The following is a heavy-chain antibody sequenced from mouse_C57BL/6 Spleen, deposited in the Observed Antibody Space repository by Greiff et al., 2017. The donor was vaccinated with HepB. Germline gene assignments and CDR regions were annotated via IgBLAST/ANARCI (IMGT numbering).Heavy chain of an antibody. V-gene: IGHV1-18*01. CDR1: GYTFTDYN. CDR2: INPNNGGT. D-gene: IGHD2-4*01. Sequence: DVQLQESGPELVKPGASVKIPCKASGYTFTDYNMDWVKQSHGKSLEWIGDINPNNGGTIYNQKFKGKATLTVDKSSSTAYMELRSLTSEDTAVYYCARRLYYDYDGDWYFDVWGTGTTVTVSS. J-gene: IGHJ1*03. CDR3: ARRLYYDYDGDWYFDV.